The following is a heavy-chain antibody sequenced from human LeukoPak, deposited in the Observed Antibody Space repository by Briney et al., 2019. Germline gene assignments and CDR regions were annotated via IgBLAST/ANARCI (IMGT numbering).Heavy chain of an antibody. CDR1: GFTFSSYG. J-gene: IGHJ5*02. V-gene: IGHV3-30*02. D-gene: IGHD6-19*01. Sequence: GGSLRLSCAAPGFTFSSYGMHWVRQAPGKGLGWVAFIRYDGSNKYYADSVKGRFTISRDNSKNTLYLQMNSLRAEDTAVYYCAKPVAGRNWFDPWGQGTLVTVSS. CDR2: IRYDGSNK. CDR3: AKPVAGRNWFDP.